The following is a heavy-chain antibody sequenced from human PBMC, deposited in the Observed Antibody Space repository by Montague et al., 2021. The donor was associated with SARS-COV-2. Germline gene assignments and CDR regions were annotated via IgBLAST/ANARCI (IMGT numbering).Heavy chain of an antibody. CDR2: IDWDDDK. CDR1: GFSLSTSGMC. D-gene: IGHD6-13*01. CDR3: ARILVAAAGSPFDP. V-gene: IGHV2-70*11. J-gene: IGHJ5*02. Sequence: PALVKPTQTLTLTCTFSGFSLSTSGMCVSWIRQPPGKALEWLARIDWDDDKYYSTSLKTRLTISKDTSKNQVVLTMTNMDPVDTAKYYCARILVAAAGSPFDPWGQGTLVTVSS.